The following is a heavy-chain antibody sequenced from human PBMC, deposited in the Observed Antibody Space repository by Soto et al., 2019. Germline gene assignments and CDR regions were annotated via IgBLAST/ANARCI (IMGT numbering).Heavy chain of an antibody. CDR3: APLSVSLSGPYGIHV. D-gene: IGHD2-15*01. Sequence: SETLSLTCSVSGYSVSSSDYYWAWIRQPPGKGLEWIGSMFYSGLTYYNPSLKSRVTLSVDTSKNQFSVRLNSVAAADTAVYYCAPLSVSLSGPYGIHVWGQGTTVTVSS. V-gene: IGHV4-39*01. J-gene: IGHJ6*02. CDR2: MFYSGLT. CDR1: GYSVSSSDYY.